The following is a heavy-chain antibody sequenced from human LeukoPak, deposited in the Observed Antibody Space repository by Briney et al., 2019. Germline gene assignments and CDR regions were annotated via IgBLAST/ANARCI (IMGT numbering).Heavy chain of an antibody. CDR3: ARGGEANYYDTSGYYLYYY. D-gene: IGHD3-22*01. J-gene: IGHJ4*02. Sequence: GASVKVSRKASGGTFSNYAISWVRQAPGQGLEWMGRIIPVFGTTNYAQKFRGRVTITTDESTSTAYMELSSLRSEDTAVYYCARGGEANYYDTSGYYLYYYWGQGTLVTVSS. CDR2: IIPVFGTT. CDR1: GGTFSNYA. V-gene: IGHV1-69*05.